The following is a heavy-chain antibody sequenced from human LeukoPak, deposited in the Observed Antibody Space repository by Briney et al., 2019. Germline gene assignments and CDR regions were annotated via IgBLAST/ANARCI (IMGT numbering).Heavy chain of an antibody. D-gene: IGHD3-22*01. V-gene: IGHV3-74*01. CDR2: INSDGSNT. CDR3: AGGLSDYYYTVGY. J-gene: IGHJ4*02. Sequence: GGSLRLSCTTSGFTVTDYWMHWVRQAPGKGLVWVSRINSDGSNTNYAGSVKGRFTISRDNAMNTLYLRMNSLRAEDTAVCYCAGGLSDYYYTVGYWGQGTLVTVSS. CDR1: GFTVTDYW.